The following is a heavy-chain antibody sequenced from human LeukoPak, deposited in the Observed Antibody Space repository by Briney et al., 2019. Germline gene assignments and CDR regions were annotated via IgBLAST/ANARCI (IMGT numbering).Heavy chain of an antibody. D-gene: IGHD3-22*01. Sequence: GASVKVSCKASGYTFTSYGISWVRLAPGQGLEWMGWISAYNGNTNYAQKLQGRVTMTTDTSTSTAYMELRSLRSDDTAVYHCARVGYYYDSSGYYYGDYYGMDVWGQGTTVTVSS. J-gene: IGHJ6*02. CDR3: ARVGYYYDSSGYYYGDYYGMDV. CDR1: GYTFTSYG. CDR2: ISAYNGNT. V-gene: IGHV1-18*01.